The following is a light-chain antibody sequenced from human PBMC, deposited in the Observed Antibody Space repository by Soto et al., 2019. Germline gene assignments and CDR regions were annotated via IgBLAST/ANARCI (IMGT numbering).Light chain of an antibody. V-gene: IGLV1-36*01. CDR1: SSNIGNNA. CDR3: AAWDDSLNGYV. CDR2: YDD. Sequence: QSVLTQPPSVSDAPRQRVTISCSGSSSNIGNNAVNWYQQLPGKAPKLLIYYDDLLPSGVSDRFSGSKSGTSGSLAISGLPSEDEADYYCAAWDDSLNGYVFGTGTKVTVL. J-gene: IGLJ1*01.